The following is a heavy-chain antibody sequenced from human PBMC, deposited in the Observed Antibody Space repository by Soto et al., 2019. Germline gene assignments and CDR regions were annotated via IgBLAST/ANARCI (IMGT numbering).Heavy chain of an antibody. CDR2: IYYSGTTT. CDR3: ARLGGSYAVPHFDY. J-gene: IGHJ4*02. D-gene: IGHD1-26*01. V-gene: IGHV4-59*08. Sequence: SETLSLTCTVSGGSISTYYWSWIRQPPGKGLEWIGYIYYSGTTTNYNPSLKSRVTLSVDTSKNQFSLKLSSVTAADTAVYYCARLGGSYAVPHFDYWGQGTLVTVSS. CDR1: GGSISTYY.